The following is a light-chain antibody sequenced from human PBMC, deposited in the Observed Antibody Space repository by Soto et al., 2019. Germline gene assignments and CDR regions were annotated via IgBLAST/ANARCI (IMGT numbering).Light chain of an antibody. Sequence: DNGLTQSPVTLSLSPGERETLPCRASQSVRTYLAWYQVKPGQAPRLLIYDASRRATGIPDRFSGSGSGTDFTLTINRLEPEDFAVYFCQQYGDMWTFGQGTKVDI. J-gene: IGKJ1*01. CDR1: QSVRTY. CDR2: DAS. V-gene: IGKV3-20*01. CDR3: QQYGDMWT.